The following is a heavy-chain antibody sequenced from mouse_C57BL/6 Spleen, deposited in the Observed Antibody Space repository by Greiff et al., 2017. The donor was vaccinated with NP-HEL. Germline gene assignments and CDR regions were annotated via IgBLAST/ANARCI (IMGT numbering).Heavy chain of an antibody. CDR1: GYTFTSYW. V-gene: IGHV1-50*01. CDR2: IDPSDSYT. CDR3: AKGGDGTRRPWFAY. Sequence: QVQLQQPGAELVKPGASVKLSCKASGYTFTSYWMQWVKQRPGQGLEWIGEIDPSDSYTNYNQKFKGKATLTVDTSSSTAYMQLSSLTSEDSAVYYCAKGGDGTRRPWFAYWGQGTLVTVSA. D-gene: IGHD4-1*01. J-gene: IGHJ3*01.